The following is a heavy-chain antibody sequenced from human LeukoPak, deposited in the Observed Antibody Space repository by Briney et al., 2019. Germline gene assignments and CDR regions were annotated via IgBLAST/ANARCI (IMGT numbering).Heavy chain of an antibody. V-gene: IGHV1-46*01. CDR2: INPSGGST. D-gene: IGHD6-19*01. J-gene: IGHJ3*02. CDR1: GYTFTSYY. CDR3: ARVNEQWLVLAFDI. Sequence: ASVKVSCKASGYTFTSYYMHWVRQAPGQGLEWVGIINPSGGSTSYAQKFQGRVTMTRDTSTSTVYMELRSLRSDDTAVYYCARVNEQWLVLAFDIWGQGTMVTVSS.